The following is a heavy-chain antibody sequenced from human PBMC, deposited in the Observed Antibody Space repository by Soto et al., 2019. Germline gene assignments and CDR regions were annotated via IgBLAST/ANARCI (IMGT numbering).Heavy chain of an antibody. CDR1: GYTFTSYG. CDR3: ARDIGVVVAATQYNWFDP. V-gene: IGHV1-18*01. Sequence: ASVKVSCKASGYTFTSYGISWVRQAPGQGLEWMGWISAYNGNTNYAQKLQGRVTMTTDTSTSTAYMELRSLRSDDTAVYYCARDIGVVVAATQYNWFDPWGQGTLVTVSS. CDR2: ISAYNGNT. J-gene: IGHJ5*02. D-gene: IGHD2-15*01.